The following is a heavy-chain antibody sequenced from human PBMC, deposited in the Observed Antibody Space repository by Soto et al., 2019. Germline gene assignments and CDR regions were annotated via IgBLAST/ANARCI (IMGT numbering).Heavy chain of an antibody. D-gene: IGHD3-22*01. CDR1: GFTFSSYW. CDR3: ARALTYYYDIDY. V-gene: IGHV3-74*01. CDR2: INSDGSRT. Sequence: EVQLVESGGGLVQPGGSLRLSCAASGFTFSSYWMHWVRQAPGKGLVWVSRINSDGSRTTYADSVKGRFTISRDNAKNMLHLQMNSRRAEDTAVYYCARALTYYYDIDYWGQGTLVTVSS. J-gene: IGHJ4*02.